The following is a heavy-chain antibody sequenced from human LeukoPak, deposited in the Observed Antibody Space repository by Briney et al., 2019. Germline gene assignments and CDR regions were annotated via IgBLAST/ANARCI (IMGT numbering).Heavy chain of an antibody. J-gene: IGHJ5*02. CDR1: GFTFSNYA. CDR3: AKDGGSGMGFDP. D-gene: IGHD3-10*01. V-gene: IGHV3-23*01. Sequence: GGSLRLSCAASGFTFSNYAMTWVRQAPGKGLEWVSGIRAGGGSTNFADSVRGRFTLSIDNSKNTLYLQMNSLRAEDTAIYYCAKDGGSGMGFDPWGQETLVTVSS. CDR2: IRAGGGST.